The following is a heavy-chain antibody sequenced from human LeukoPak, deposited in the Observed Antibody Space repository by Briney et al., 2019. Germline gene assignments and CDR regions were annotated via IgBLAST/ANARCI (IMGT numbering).Heavy chain of an antibody. CDR2: ISGSGGSI. Sequence: GGSLRLSCAASGFTFNNYGMHWVRQAPGKGLEWVSGISGSGGSIYYADSVKGRFTISRDNSENTLFLQMNSLRAEDTAVYYCAKDPSDYVGAFDIWGQGTMVSVSS. CDR1: GFTFNNYG. D-gene: IGHD4-23*01. J-gene: IGHJ3*02. CDR3: AKDPSDYVGAFDI. V-gene: IGHV3-23*01.